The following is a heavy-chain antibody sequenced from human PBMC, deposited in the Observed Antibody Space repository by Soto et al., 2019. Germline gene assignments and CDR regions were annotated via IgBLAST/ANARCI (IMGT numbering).Heavy chain of an antibody. CDR1: GFSISSYW. CDR2: IRKDGSEK. Sequence: EVQLVESGGGLVQPGGSLRLSCAASGFSISSYWMNWVRQAPGKGLEWVAIIRKDGSEKYYVDSVKGRFTISRDNAKNSLYLQMNSPRDDDTAVYYCAGGSGWLSDYCCRGTLVTVSS. V-gene: IGHV3-7*03. CDR3: AGGSGWLSDY. D-gene: IGHD6-19*01. J-gene: IGHJ4*02.